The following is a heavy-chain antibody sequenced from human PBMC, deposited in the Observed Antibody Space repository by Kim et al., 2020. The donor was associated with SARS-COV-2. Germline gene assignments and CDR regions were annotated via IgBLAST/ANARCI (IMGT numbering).Heavy chain of an antibody. CDR3: AKDIDGSGSFLYYFDY. Sequence: GGSLRLSCAASGFTFDDYAMHWVRQAPGKGLEWVSGISWNSGSIGYADSVKGRFTISRDNAKNSLYLQMNSLRAEDTALYYCAKDIDGSGSFLYYFDYWGQGTLVTVSS. D-gene: IGHD3-10*01. CDR2: ISWNSGSI. CDR1: GFTFDDYA. J-gene: IGHJ4*02. V-gene: IGHV3-9*01.